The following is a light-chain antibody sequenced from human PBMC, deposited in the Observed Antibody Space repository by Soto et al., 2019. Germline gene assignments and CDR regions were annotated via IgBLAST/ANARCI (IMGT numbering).Light chain of an antibody. J-gene: IGLJ1*01. CDR2: EVS. Sequence: QSVLTQPASVSGSTGQSITISCTGTSSDVGGYNYVSWYQQHPGKAPKLMIYEVSNRPSGISNRFSGSKSGNTASLTISGLQAEDEADYYCSSYTSSSALYVFGTGTQLTVL. V-gene: IGLV2-14*01. CDR1: SSDVGGYNY. CDR3: SSYTSSSALYV.